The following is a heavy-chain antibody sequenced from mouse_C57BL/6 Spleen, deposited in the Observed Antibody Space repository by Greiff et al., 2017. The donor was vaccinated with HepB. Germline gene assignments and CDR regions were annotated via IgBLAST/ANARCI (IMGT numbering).Heavy chain of an antibody. J-gene: IGHJ2*01. Sequence: QVQLQQSGAELVRPGTSVKLSCKASGYTFTSYWMHWVKQRPGQGLEWIGVIDPSDSYTNYNQKFKGKATLTVDTSSSTAYMQLSSLTSEDSAVYYCARWGFLTTVGYFDYWGQGTTLTVSS. CDR1: GYTFTSYW. CDR3: ARWGFLTTVGYFDY. D-gene: IGHD1-1*01. V-gene: IGHV1-59*01. CDR2: IDPSDSYT.